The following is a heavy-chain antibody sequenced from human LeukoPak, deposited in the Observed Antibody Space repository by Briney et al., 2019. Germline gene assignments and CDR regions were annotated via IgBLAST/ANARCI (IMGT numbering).Heavy chain of an antibody. CDR3: AKAYSSVTGDFDY. J-gene: IGHJ4*02. D-gene: IGHD6-25*01. Sequence: PGGSLRLSCAASGFTFSSYGMHWVRQAPGKGLEWLAFIRYDGSNKYYADSVKGRFTISRDNSKNTLYLQMNSLRAEDTAVYYCAKAYSSVTGDFDYWGQGTLVTVSS. V-gene: IGHV3-30*02. CDR2: IRYDGSNK. CDR1: GFTFSSYG.